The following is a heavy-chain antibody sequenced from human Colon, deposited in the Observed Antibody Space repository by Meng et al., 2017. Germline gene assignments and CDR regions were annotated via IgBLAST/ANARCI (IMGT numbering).Heavy chain of an antibody. Sequence: QVQLQQSGPGLVKPSKTPSLPCVISGDSVSSKSAAWSWIRQSPSRGLEWLGRTNYRSKWYNDYAVSVKSRISINPDTSKNQFSLRLNSVTPEDTAVYYCASTENHFWGQGTLVTVSS. V-gene: IGHV6-1*01. CDR3: ASTENHF. D-gene: IGHD1-26*01. CDR1: GDSVSSKSAA. CDR2: TNYRSKWYN. J-gene: IGHJ4*02.